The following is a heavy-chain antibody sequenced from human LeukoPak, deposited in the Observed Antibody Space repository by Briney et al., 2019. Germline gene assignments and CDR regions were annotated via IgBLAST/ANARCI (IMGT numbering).Heavy chain of an antibody. J-gene: IGHJ4*02. CDR1: GFTFSSYS. V-gene: IGHV3-21*01. D-gene: IGHD3/OR15-3a*01. CDR3: ARDSLGLDSSHFDY. Sequence: GGSLRLSCAASGFTFSSYSMNWVRQAPGKGLEWVSSISSSSSYIYYADSVKGRFTISRDNAKNSLYLQMNSLRAEDTAVYYCARDSLGLDSSHFDYWGQGTLVTVSS. CDR2: ISSSSSYI.